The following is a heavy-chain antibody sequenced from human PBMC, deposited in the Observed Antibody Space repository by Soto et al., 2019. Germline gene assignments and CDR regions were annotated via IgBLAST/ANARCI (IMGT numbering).Heavy chain of an antibody. D-gene: IGHD2-21*02. Sequence: SETLSLTCAVSSGSIGSDNYYWGWIRQPPGKGLDWIGIIYSNGVTSYNPSLTSRVTMSADTSRNQFSLKLSSVTAADTAVYFCAREDDGGDRDYYGLDVWGQGTTVTVSS. CDR1: SGSIGSDNYY. V-gene: IGHV4-39*07. J-gene: IGHJ6*02. CDR2: IYSNGVT. CDR3: AREDDGGDRDYYGLDV.